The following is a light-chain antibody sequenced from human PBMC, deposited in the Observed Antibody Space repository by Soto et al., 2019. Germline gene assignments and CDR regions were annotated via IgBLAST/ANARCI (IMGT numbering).Light chain of an antibody. CDR1: QGIGRC. CDR2: AAS. V-gene: IGKV1-12*01. Sequence: DIQMTQSPSSVSASVGDRVTITCRANQGIGRCVAWYQQKPGEAPKLLIYAASSLQSAVPARLSGHEYGTDLSPTVSTLQAEDFATYYCHQAKSFPLTLGGGTKVDIK. J-gene: IGKJ4*01. CDR3: HQAKSFPLT.